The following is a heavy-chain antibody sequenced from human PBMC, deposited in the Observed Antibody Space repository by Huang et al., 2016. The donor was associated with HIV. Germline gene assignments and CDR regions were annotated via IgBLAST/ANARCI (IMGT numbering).Heavy chain of an antibody. CDR1: GGSISRSGYF. Sequence: QLQLQESGPGLVKPSETLSLTCTVSGGSISRSGYFWGWIRQPPGKGLEGIGTIYYSGSTYYNPSLKSRLTISVDTSKNHFSLKLSSVTAADTAVYYCARLTTTDAFDIWGQGTMVTVSS. V-gene: IGHV4-39*02. CDR3: ARLTTTDAFDI. J-gene: IGHJ3*02. D-gene: IGHD3-22*01. CDR2: IYYSGST.